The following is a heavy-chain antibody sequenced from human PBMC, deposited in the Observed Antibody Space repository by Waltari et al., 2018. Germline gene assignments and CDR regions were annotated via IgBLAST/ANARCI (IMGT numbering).Heavy chain of an antibody. Sequence: QVQLVQSGAEVKKPGASVKVSCKASGYTFTGYYMHWVRQAPGQGLEWMGRINPNSGGTNYAQKFQGRVPMTRDTSISTAYMELSRLRSDDTAVYYCARDRPHSGSYFDGMDVWGQGTTVTVSS. CDR3: ARDRPHSGSYFDGMDV. D-gene: IGHD1-26*01. CDR2: INPNSGGT. CDR1: GYTFTGYY. J-gene: IGHJ6*02. V-gene: IGHV1-2*06.